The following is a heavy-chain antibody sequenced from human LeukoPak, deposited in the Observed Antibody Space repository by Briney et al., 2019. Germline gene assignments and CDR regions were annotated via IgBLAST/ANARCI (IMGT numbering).Heavy chain of an antibody. CDR1: GGSISSSNW. J-gene: IGHJ4*02. V-gene: IGHV4-4*02. D-gene: IGHD2-15*01. Sequence: PSGTLSLTCAVSGGSISSSNWWSWVRQPPGKGLEWIGEIYHSGSTNYNPSLKSRVTISVDKSKNQFSLKLSSVTAADTAVYYCVCSGGSFDHYFDYWGQGTLVTVSS. CDR3: VCSGGSFDHYFDY. CDR2: IYHSGST.